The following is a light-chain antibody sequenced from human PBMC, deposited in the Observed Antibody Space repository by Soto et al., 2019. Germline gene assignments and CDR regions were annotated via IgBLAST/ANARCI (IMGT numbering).Light chain of an antibody. CDR2: DAS. J-gene: IGKJ4*01. Sequence: ELVVTQSPATLSVSPGERVTLSCRTSQDVSSKLAWYQQKAGQAPSLLIYDASTRATGTPARFSGSGSVTEFTLAVSSLQSEDYAVYFCQKYIRWPLTFGGGTKVEIK. CDR1: QDVSSK. CDR3: QKYIRWPLT. V-gene: IGKV3D-15*01.